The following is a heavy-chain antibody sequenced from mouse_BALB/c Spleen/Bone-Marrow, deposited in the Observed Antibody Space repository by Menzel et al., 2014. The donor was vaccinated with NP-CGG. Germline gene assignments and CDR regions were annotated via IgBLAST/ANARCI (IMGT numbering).Heavy chain of an antibody. CDR1: GFTFSDYY. CDR2: ISDGGSYT. Sequence: EVKLQESGGDLVKPGGSLKLSCAASGFTFSDYYMYWVRQTPEKRLEWVATISDGGSYTYYPDSVEGRFTISRDNAKNNLYLHMGSLKSEDTAMYYCARDGDYKYAWFAYWGQGTLVTVSA. J-gene: IGHJ3*01. V-gene: IGHV5-4*02. D-gene: IGHD2-14*01. CDR3: ARDGDYKYAWFAY.